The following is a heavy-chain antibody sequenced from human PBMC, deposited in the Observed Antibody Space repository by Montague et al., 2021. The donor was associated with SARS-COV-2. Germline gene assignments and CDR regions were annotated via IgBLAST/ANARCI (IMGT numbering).Heavy chain of an antibody. CDR2: VSEGGSI. CDR1: GGSFSGHS. Sequence: SETLSLTCAVYGGSFSGHSWSWVRQPPGKGLEWIGEVSEGGSINYNPSLKNRVTISVATSTNQYSLKLSSLAAADTAVYFCARGRTGAEPATTLGVGFFYSYFMDVWGKGTTVSVSS. CDR3: ARGRTGAEPATTLGVGFFYSYFMDV. V-gene: IGHV4-34*01. D-gene: IGHD1-26*01. J-gene: IGHJ6*03.